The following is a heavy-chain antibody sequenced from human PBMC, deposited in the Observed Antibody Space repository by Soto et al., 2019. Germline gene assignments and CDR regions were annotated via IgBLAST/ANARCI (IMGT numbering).Heavy chain of an antibody. CDR1: GGSISSSSHY. CDR2: IYYSGST. J-gene: IGHJ4*01. D-gene: IGHD3-22*01. V-gene: IGHV4-39*01. CDR3: ARQTLNGSSGN. Sequence: QLQLQESGPGLVKPSETLSLTCTVSGGSISSSSHYWGWIRQPPGKVLEWIGTIYYSGSTYYNPSLKRRITRSVDTSKHHFSLKLSTVTSADTAVHYGARQTLNGSSGNWGHRTLVTVSS.